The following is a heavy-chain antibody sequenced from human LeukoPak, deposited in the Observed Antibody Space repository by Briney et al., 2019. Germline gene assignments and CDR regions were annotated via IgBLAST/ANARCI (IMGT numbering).Heavy chain of an antibody. V-gene: IGHV5-51*01. CDR3: ARRVDRGSGYDY. Sequence: GESLKISCKGSGYIFTNYWIAWVRQMPGKGLEWMGTIYPGDSDTRYSPSFQGQITISDEKSISTAHLQWSSLKASDTAMYYCARRVDRGSGYDYWGQGTLVTVSS. CDR1: GYIFTNYW. D-gene: IGHD6-19*01. J-gene: IGHJ4*02. CDR2: IYPGDSDT.